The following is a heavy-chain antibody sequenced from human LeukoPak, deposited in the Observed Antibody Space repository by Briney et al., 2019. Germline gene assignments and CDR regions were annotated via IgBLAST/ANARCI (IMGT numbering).Heavy chain of an antibody. CDR3: ASQHNGFDS. CDR1: GGSINSTIHH. CDR2: IYYLGGT. D-gene: IGHD1-14*01. J-gene: IGHJ5*01. V-gene: IGHV4-39*01. Sequence: SETLSLTCTVSGGSINSTIHHWGWIRQPPGQGLEWIGSIYYLGGTLYNPSLKSRVTIYVDMSKNQFSLTVNSVTAEDTAVYYCASQHNGFDSWGQGTLVTVSS.